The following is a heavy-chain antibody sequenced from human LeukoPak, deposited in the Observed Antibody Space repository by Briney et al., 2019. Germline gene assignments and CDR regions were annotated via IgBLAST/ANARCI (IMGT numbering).Heavy chain of an antibody. V-gene: IGHV4-61*09. CDR3: ARRYCSGGSCYSDRGAFDI. D-gene: IGHD2-15*01. J-gene: IGHJ3*02. CDR2: IYTSEST. CDR1: GGSISSGSYY. Sequence: PSETLSLTCTVSGGSISSGSYYWSWLRQPAGKGLEWIGHIYTSESTNYNPSLKSRVTISVDTSKNQFSLKLSSVTAADTAVYYCARRYCSGGSCYSDRGAFDIWGQGTMVTVSS.